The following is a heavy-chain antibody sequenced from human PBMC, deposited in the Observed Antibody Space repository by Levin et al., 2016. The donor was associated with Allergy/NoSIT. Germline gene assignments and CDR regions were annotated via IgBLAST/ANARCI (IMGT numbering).Heavy chain of an antibody. CDR3: AKGRLSGRPNYYYYAMDV. Sequence: GGSLRLSCAASGFTFSSYGMTWVRQAPGKGLEWVSAIGGSGGNTYYADSVKGRFTISRDNSENTLSLQMNTLRVEDTAIYYCAKGRLSGRPNYYYYAMDVWGQGTTVTVSS. D-gene: IGHD3-10*01. J-gene: IGHJ6*02. CDR2: IGGSGGNT. V-gene: IGHV3-23*01. CDR1: GFTFSSYG.